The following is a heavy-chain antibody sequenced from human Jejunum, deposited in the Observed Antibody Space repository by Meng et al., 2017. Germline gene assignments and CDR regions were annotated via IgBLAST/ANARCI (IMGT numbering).Heavy chain of an antibody. J-gene: IGHJ4*02. Sequence: QLQQWGAGLLKPSETLSLTCDVYSGSFSGYYRSRVRQPQGKGLEWTGEISPSGSTNYNPSLKSRVTISLDTSKNQFSLKLTSVTAADTAVYYCARDHWGSLDYWGQGILVTVSS. D-gene: IGHD7-27*01. V-gene: IGHV4-34*02. CDR1: SGSFSGYY. CDR2: ISPSGST. CDR3: ARDHWGSLDY.